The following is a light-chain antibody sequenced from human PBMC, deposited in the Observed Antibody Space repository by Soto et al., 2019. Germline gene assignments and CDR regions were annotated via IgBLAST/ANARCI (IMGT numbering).Light chain of an antibody. CDR2: EVS. Sequence: QSALTQPASVSGSPGQSITISCTGTSSDVGGYNYVSWFQQHPGKAPKLMIFEVSNRPSGVSNRFSGSKSGNTASLTISGLQAEDEDDYYCSSYTGSSINTVVFGGGTQLTVL. CDR3: SSYTGSSINTVV. J-gene: IGLJ2*01. V-gene: IGLV2-14*01. CDR1: SSDVGGYNY.